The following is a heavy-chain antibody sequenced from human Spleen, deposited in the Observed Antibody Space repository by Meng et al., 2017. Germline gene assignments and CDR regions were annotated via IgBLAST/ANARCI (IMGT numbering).Heavy chain of an antibody. V-gene: IGHV1-2*06. CDR1: GYTFTAYY. J-gene: IGHJ4*02. CDR2: INPNRGGT. D-gene: IGHD2-21*01. CDR3: AKALGWGSSPDY. Sequence: VHLVRSAADVKKLGASVKVPCKASGYTFTAYYIHWVRQATGQGLEWMGRINPNRGGTNFAQKFQGRVIMTRDTSISTAYMELSSLGFDDTAVYYCAKALGWGSSPDYWGQGILVTVSS.